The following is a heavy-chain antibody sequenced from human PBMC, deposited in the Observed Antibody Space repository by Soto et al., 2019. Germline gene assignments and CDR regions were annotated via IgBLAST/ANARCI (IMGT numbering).Heavy chain of an antibody. Sequence: QVQLQQWGAGLLKPSETLSLTCTVNGGSLTGYYWSWIRQPPGKGLEWIGEVKDGGSTNYSPSLRRRASIAAETHKPHLSQRLNPVTAADTAVEFCASGQEGIVATHWDRGALLTLCS. D-gene: IGHD5-12*01. CDR1: GGSLTGYY. CDR3: ASGQEGIVATH. CDR2: VKDGGST. V-gene: IGHV4-34*01. J-gene: IGHJ1*01.